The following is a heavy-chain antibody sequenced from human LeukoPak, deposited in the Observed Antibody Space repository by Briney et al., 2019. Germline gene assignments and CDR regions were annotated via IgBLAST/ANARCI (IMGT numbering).Heavy chain of an antibody. J-gene: IGHJ4*02. V-gene: IGHV3-30*02. Sequence: PGGSLRLSCAASGFTFSSYSMNWVRQAPGKGLEWVAFIRYDGSTEYYADSVKGRFTISRDNSKNTVYLQMNSLRAEDTAVYYCAKVAHYGDSVPFDHWGQGTLVTVSS. CDR3: AKVAHYGDSVPFDH. D-gene: IGHD4-17*01. CDR2: IRYDGSTE. CDR1: GFTFSSYS.